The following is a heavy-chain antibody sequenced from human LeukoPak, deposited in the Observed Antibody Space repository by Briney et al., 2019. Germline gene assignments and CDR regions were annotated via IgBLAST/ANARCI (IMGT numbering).Heavy chain of an antibody. CDR3: ARDFRGSVDAFDI. CDR1: GGSISDYY. Sequence: PETLSLTCTVSGGSISDYYWNWMRQPPGKGLEWIGYIYYSGRTNYNPSLKSRVSISVDTSKNQFSLKLSSVTAADTAVYYCARDFRGSVDAFDIWGQGTMVAVSS. V-gene: IGHV4-59*01. J-gene: IGHJ3*02. CDR2: IYYSGRT.